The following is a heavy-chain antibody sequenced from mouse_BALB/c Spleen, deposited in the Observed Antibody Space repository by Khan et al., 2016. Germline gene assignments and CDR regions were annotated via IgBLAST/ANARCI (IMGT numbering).Heavy chain of an antibody. Sequence: EVQLQESGPGLVKPSQSLSLTCTVTGYSITSDYAWNWIRQFPGNKLEWMGYISYSGSTSYNPSLKSRISITRDTSKNQFFLQLDSVTTEDTATYYCAILIYYYGSRFAYLGQGTLVTVSA. CDR1: GYSITSDYA. J-gene: IGHJ3*01. D-gene: IGHD1-1*01. V-gene: IGHV3-2*02. CDR3: AILIYYYGSRFAY. CDR2: ISYSGST.